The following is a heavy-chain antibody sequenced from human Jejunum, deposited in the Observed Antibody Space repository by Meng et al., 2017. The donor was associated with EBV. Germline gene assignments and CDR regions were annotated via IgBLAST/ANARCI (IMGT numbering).Heavy chain of an antibody. CDR3: TKRGVSGASID. Sequence: EVQLXXXXXGLVXPGGSLRLSCAASGFSFSSYVMTWVRQAPGKGLEWVSGISGSGGRTYYADSVKGRFTISRDNSKMNSLRAEDTAVYYCTKRGVSGASIDWGQGTLVTVSS. J-gene: IGHJ4*02. CDR1: GFSFSSYV. V-gene: IGHV3-23*01. D-gene: IGHD1-26*01. CDR2: ISGSGGRT.